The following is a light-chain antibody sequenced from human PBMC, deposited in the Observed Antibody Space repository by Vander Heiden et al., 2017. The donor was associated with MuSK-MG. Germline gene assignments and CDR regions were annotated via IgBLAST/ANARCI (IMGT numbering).Light chain of an antibody. CDR1: QSVGSTD. Sequence: EIVLTQSPVTLSLSPGESATLSCRASQSVGSTDLAWYQQKPGQAPRLLIYAASSRAAGVPDRFSAAGSGTDFTLTISRLEPEDFAVYFCEQDDASLTFGGGTKVDIK. J-gene: IGKJ4*01. CDR3: EQDDASLT. CDR2: AAS. V-gene: IGKV3-20*01.